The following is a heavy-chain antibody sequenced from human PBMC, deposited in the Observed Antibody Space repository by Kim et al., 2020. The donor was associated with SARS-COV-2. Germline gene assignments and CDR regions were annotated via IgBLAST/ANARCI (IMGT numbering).Heavy chain of an antibody. CDR3: AKEWGYDYSNNYNYYGM. CDR1: GFTFSSYG. J-gene: IGHJ6*01. CDR2: IWYDGSNK. Sequence: GGSLRLSCAASGFTFSSYGMHWVRQAQGKGLEWVAVIWYDGSNKYYADSVKGRFTISRENSKNMLYLQMNSLRAEDTAVYYCAKEWGYDYSNNYNYYGM. V-gene: IGHV3-33*06. D-gene: IGHD4-4*01.